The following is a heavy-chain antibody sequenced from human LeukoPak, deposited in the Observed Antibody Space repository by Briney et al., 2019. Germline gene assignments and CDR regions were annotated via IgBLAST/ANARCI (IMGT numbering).Heavy chain of an antibody. CDR3: ATNWNLDY. Sequence: GGSLRLSCAASGFTFSSYAMSWVRQAPGKGLECISVISGSGGNTYYADSVKGRFTISRDNSKNTLYLQIHSLRAEDTALYYCATNWNLDYWGRGTLVTVS. CDR1: GFTFSSYA. V-gene: IGHV3-23*01. D-gene: IGHD1-1*01. J-gene: IGHJ4*02. CDR2: ISGSGGNT.